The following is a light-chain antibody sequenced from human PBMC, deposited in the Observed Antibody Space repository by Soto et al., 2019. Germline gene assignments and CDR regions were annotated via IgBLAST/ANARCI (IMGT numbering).Light chain of an antibody. J-gene: IGKJ4*01. V-gene: IGKV4-1*01. CDR1: QNILYTNNKNY. Sequence: DIVMTQFPDSLAVSLGERATINCKSSQNILYTNNKNYLVWYQQKPGQPPKLLISWASTRESGVPDRFSGSGSGTDFTLTISSLQADDVAVYYCQQCYSAPLTFGGGTKVEI. CDR2: WAS. CDR3: QQCYSAPLT.